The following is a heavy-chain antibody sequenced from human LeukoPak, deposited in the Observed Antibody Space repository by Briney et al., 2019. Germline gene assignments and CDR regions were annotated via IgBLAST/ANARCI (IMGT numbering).Heavy chain of an antibody. J-gene: IGHJ4*02. V-gene: IGHV3-21*06. CDR2: ISSSSSYI. CDR3: AGDRTGTPIL. D-gene: IGHD1-1*01. Sequence: GGSLRLSCAASGFTVRTYYMAWVRQAPGKGLEWVSSISSSSSYIYYADSVKGRFTISRDNAKNSLYLQMNSLRAEDTAVYYCAGDRTGTPILWGQGTLVTVSS. CDR1: GFTVRTYY.